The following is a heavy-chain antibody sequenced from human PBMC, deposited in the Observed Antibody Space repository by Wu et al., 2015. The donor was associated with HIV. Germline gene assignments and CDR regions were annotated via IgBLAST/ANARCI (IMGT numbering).Heavy chain of an antibody. CDR2: INPKSGDT. V-gene: IGHV1-2*02. CDR1: GYTFTGHY. D-gene: IGHD5-18*01. CDR3: AQDSRAREYSYGYLHYYMDV. Sequence: QVQLVQSGAEVKKPGASVKVSCKASGYTFTGHYIHWVRQAPGQGLEWMGWINPKSGDTNYAQKFQGRVTMTRDTSISTAYMELSRLRSDDTAVYYCAQDSRAREYSYGYLHYYMDVWGKGTTVTVSS. J-gene: IGHJ6*03.